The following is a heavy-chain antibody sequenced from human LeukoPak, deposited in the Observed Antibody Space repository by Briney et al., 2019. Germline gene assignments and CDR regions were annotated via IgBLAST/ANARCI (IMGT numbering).Heavy chain of an antibody. CDR3: AKDRPKRDGYNHGTPQGAFDI. J-gene: IGHJ3*02. Sequence: GGSLRLSCAASGFTFSSYAMSWVRQAPGKGLEWVSAISGSGGSTYYADSVKGRFTISRDNSKNTLYLQMNSLRAEDTAVYYCAKDRPKRDGYNHGTPQGAFDIWGQGTMVTVSS. CDR2: ISGSGGST. V-gene: IGHV3-23*01. CDR1: GFTFSSYA. D-gene: IGHD5-24*01.